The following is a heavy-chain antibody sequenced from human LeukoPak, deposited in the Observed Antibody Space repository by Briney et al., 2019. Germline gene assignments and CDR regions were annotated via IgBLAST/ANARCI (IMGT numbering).Heavy chain of an antibody. V-gene: IGHV4-31*03. CDR1: GGSISSGGYY. J-gene: IGHJ4*02. Sequence: SETLSLTCTVSGGSISSGGYYWSWIRQHPGKGLEWIGYIYYSGSTYYNPSLKSRVTISVDTSKNQFSLKLSSVTAADSAVYYCARAQKGKYFDYWGQGTLVTVSS. CDR3: ARAQKGKYFDY. CDR2: IYYSGST.